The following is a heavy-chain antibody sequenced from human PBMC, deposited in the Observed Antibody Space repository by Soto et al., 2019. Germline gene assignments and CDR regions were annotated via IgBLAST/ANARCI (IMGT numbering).Heavy chain of an antibody. D-gene: IGHD3-10*01. CDR1: GFTVSSNY. CDR3: QWFGDRPADY. V-gene: IGHV3-66*01. J-gene: IGHJ4*02. Sequence: EVQLVESGGGLVQPGGSLRLSCAASGFTVSSNYMSWVRQAPGKGLEWVSVIYSGGSTYYADSVKGRFNISRDKSKNTLYLQMNSLTAEDTSVYYGQWFGDRPADYWGQGTLVTVSA. CDR2: IYSGGST.